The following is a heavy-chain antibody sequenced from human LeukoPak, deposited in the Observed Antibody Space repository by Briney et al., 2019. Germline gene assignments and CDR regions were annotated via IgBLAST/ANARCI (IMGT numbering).Heavy chain of an antibody. CDR3: ARDVWQLGMDV. J-gene: IGHJ6*02. Sequence: PGGSLRLSCAASGFTFSSYAMHWVRQAPGKGLEWVAVISYDGSNKYYADSVKGRSTISRDNSKNTLYLQMNSLRAEDTAVYYCARDVWQLGMDVWGQGTTVTVSS. CDR2: ISYDGSNK. V-gene: IGHV3-30*04. CDR1: GFTFSSYA. D-gene: IGHD2-15*01.